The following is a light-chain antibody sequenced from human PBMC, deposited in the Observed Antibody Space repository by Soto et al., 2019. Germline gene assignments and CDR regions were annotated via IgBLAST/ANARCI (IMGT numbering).Light chain of an antibody. CDR3: SSYAGSTLYV. Sequence: QSVLTQPPSASGSPGQSVTISCTGTSSDVGGYNYVSWYQQHPGKAPKLMIYEVSKRPSGVPDRFSGSKSGNTASLTVSGLQAEDEADYYCSSYAGSTLYVFGTGIKVTVL. CDR2: EVS. V-gene: IGLV2-8*01. CDR1: SSDVGGYNY. J-gene: IGLJ1*01.